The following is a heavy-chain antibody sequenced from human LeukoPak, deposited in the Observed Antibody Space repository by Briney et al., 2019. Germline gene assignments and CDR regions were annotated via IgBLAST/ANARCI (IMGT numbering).Heavy chain of an antibody. CDR3: ARGPYSYDSSGAFDI. V-gene: IGHV4-39*07. J-gene: IGHJ3*02. CDR2: IYYSGNT. Sequence: SETLSLTCTVSGGSINSSYYYWGWIRQPPGKGLEWIGSIYYSGNTYYSPSLMSRVTISVDTPKNQFSLNLSSVTAADTAVYFCARGPYSYDSSGAFDIWGQGTMVTVSS. CDR1: GGSINSSYYY. D-gene: IGHD3-22*01.